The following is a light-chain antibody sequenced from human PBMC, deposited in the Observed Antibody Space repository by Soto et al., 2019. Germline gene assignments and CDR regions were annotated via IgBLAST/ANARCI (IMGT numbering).Light chain of an antibody. CDR1: QSLFHSSNNKNY. Sequence: EIVMTQSPDSLAVSLGERATINCKTSQSLFHSSNNKNYLVWYQQKAGQPPKLLLYWASARESGVPDRFSGSGSGTDFTLTISSLQAEDAALYYCQQYLAAPRTFGQGTKVEIK. J-gene: IGKJ1*01. CDR2: WAS. V-gene: IGKV4-1*01. CDR3: QQYLAAPRT.